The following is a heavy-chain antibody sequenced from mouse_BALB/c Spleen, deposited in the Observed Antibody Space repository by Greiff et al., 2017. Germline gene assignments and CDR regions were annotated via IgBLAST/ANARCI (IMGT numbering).Heavy chain of an antibody. D-gene: IGHD2-3*01. J-gene: IGHJ4*01. Sequence: VQLQQSGAELVKPGASVKLSCTASGFNIKDTYMHWVKQRPEQGLEWIGRIDPANGNTKYDPKFQGKATITADTSSNTAYLQLSSLTSEDTAVYYCARGGLLRGGYYAMDYWGQGTSVTVSS. CDR2: IDPANGNT. V-gene: IGHV14-3*02. CDR3: ARGGLLRGGYYAMDY. CDR1: GFNIKDTY.